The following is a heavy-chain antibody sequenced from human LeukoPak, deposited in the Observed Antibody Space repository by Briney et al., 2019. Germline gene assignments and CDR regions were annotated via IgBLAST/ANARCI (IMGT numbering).Heavy chain of an antibody. Sequence: PGGSLRLSCAASGFTVSSNYMSWVRQAPGKGLEWVSVIYSGGSTYYADSVKGRLTISRDNSKNTLYLQMNSLRAEDTAVYYCAKDPEMATITHFDYWGQGTLVTVSS. CDR1: GFTVSSNY. CDR3: AKDPEMATITHFDY. J-gene: IGHJ4*02. V-gene: IGHV3-53*01. CDR2: IYSGGST. D-gene: IGHD5-24*01.